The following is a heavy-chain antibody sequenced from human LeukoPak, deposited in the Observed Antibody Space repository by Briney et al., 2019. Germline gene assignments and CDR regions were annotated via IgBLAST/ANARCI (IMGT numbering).Heavy chain of an antibody. CDR1: GFTFSSYA. Sequence: PGGSLRLSCAASGFTFSSYAMHWVRQAPGKGLEWVAVISYDGSNKYYVDSVKGRFTISRDNSKNTLYLQMNSLRAEDTAVYYCAREGVGCSGGSCYNWFDPWGQGTLVTVSS. V-gene: IGHV3-30*04. D-gene: IGHD2-15*01. CDR3: AREGVGCSGGSCYNWFDP. CDR2: ISYDGSNK. J-gene: IGHJ5*02.